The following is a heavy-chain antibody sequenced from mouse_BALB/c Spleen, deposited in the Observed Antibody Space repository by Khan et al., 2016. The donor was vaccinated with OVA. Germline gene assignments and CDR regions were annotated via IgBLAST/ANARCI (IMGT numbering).Heavy chain of an antibody. J-gene: IGHJ2*01. Sequence: VQLQQPGAELVNPGASVNLSCKACGYTLTSYWMHWVKQRPGQGLEWIGEINPSNGRTNYNEKFKSKATLTVDKSSSTAYVQLSSPTSEDSAVYYCARLLINFDYWGQGTTLTVSS. D-gene: IGHD2-1*01. V-gene: IGHV1S81*02. CDR3: ARLLINFDY. CDR2: INPSNGRT. CDR1: GYTLTSYW.